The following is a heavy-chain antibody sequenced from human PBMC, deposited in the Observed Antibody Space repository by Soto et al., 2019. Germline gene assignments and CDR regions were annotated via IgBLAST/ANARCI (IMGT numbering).Heavy chain of an antibody. Sequence: ASVKVSCKSSDNTFTHYGINWVRQAPGQGLEWMGWISGYNGNTKYAQKFLDRVTMTADTSTRTAFMEVRSLTSDDTGVYFCAATGGNYFGLDVWGQGTTVTVSS. D-gene: IGHD2-8*02. V-gene: IGHV1-18*01. J-gene: IGHJ6*02. CDR1: DNTFTHYG. CDR2: ISGYNGNT. CDR3: AATGGNYFGLDV.